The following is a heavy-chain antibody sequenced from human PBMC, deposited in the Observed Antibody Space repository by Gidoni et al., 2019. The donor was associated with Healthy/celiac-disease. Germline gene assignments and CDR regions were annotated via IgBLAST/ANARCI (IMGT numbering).Heavy chain of an antibody. CDR3: TTGTFRVRGVIIHKYYFDY. CDR2: MKSKTDGGTT. Sequence: EVQLVESGGCLVKPGGSLRLSSAASGFPFSNAWMSWVRQAPGKGLEGVGRMKSKTDGGTTDYAAPVKGRFTISRDDSKNTLYLQMNSLKTEDTAVYYCTTGTFRVRGVIIHKYYFDYWGQGTLVTVSS. V-gene: IGHV3-15*01. D-gene: IGHD3-10*01. J-gene: IGHJ4*02. CDR1: GFPFSNAW.